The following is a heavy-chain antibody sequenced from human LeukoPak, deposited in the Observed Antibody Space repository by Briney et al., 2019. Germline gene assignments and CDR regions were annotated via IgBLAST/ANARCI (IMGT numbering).Heavy chain of an antibody. V-gene: IGHV2-70*01. CDR3: ARIHYYGSGSYDDY. Sequence: SGPALVKPTQTLTLTCTFSGFSLSTSGMCVSWIRQPPGKALEWLALIDWDDDKYYSTSLKTRLTISKDTSKNRVVLTMTNMDPVDTATYYCARIHYYGSGSYDDYWGQGTLVTVSS. CDR1: GFSLSTSGMC. D-gene: IGHD3-10*01. CDR2: IDWDDDK. J-gene: IGHJ4*02.